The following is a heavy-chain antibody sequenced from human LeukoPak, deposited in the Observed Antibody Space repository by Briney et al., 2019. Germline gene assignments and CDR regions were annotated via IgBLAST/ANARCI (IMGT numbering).Heavy chain of an antibody. V-gene: IGHV3-30-3*01. CDR2: ISYDGSNK. CDR3: ASDGFGFRRIEVDPAAIDS. Sequence: GRSLRLSCAASGFTFSSYAMHWVRQAPGKGLEWVAVISYDGSNKYYADSVKGRFTISRDNSKNTLYLQMNSLRAVDTAVYHCASDGFGFRRIEVDPAAIDSWGQGTLVTVSS. J-gene: IGHJ4*02. CDR1: GFTFSSYA. D-gene: IGHD2-2*01.